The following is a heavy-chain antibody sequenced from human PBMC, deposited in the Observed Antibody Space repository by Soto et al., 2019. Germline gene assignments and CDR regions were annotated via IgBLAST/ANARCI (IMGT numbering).Heavy chain of an antibody. CDR1: GGSFSGYY. Sequence: SETLSLTCAVYGGSFSGYYWSWIRQPPGKGLEWIGEINHSGSTNYNPSLKSRVTISVDTSKNQFSLKLSSVTAADTAVYYCARYPIFGVVITAFDIWGQGTMVTLAS. J-gene: IGHJ3*02. CDR2: INHSGST. D-gene: IGHD3-3*02. V-gene: IGHV4-34*01. CDR3: ARYPIFGVVITAFDI.